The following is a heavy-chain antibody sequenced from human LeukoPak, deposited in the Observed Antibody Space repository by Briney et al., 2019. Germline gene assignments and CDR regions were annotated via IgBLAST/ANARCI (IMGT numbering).Heavy chain of an antibody. Sequence: SETLSLTCAVYGGSFSGYYWSWIRQPPGKGLEWIGEINHSGSTNYNPSLKSRVTISVDTSKNQFSLKLSSVTAADTAVYYCARMVMAAAVGTNDFDYWGQGTLVTVSS. V-gene: IGHV4-34*01. CDR1: GGSFSGYY. D-gene: IGHD6-13*01. CDR2: INHSGST. CDR3: ARMVMAAAVGTNDFDY. J-gene: IGHJ4*02.